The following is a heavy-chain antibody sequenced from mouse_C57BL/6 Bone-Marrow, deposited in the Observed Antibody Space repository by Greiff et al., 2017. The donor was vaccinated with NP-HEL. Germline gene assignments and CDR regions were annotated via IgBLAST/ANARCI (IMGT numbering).Heavy chain of an antibody. Sequence: SGAELVRPGASVKLSCTASGFNIKDDYMHWVKQRPEQGLEWIGWIDPENGDTEYASKFQGKATITADTSSNTAYLQLSSLTSEDTAVYYCTVSYGYFDVWGTGTTVTVSS. CDR3: TVSYGYFDV. V-gene: IGHV14-4*01. J-gene: IGHJ1*03. CDR1: GFNIKDDY. CDR2: IDPENGDT.